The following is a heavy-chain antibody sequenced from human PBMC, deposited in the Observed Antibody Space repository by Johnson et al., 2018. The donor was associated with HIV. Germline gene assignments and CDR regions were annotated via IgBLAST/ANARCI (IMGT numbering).Heavy chain of an antibody. CDR3: AKDVGGWELVLDAFDI. J-gene: IGHJ3*02. CDR1: GFTFSSYG. D-gene: IGHD1-26*01. Sequence: QVQLVESGGGVVQPGRSLRLSCAASGFTFSSYGMHWVRQAPGKGLEWVAVISYDGSNKYYADSVKGRFTIPRDNSKNTLYLQMNSLRAEDTAVYYCAKDVGGWELVLDAFDIWGQGTMVTVSS. V-gene: IGHV3-30*18. CDR2: ISYDGSNK.